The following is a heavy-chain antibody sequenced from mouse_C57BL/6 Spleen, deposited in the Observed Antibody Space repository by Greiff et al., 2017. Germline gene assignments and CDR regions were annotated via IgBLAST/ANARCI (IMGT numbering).Heavy chain of an antibody. Sequence: QVQLKQPGAELVKPGASVKLSCKASGYTFTSYWMRWVKQRPGQGLEWIGMIHPNSGSTNYNEKFKSKATLTVDKSSSTAYMQLSSLTSEDSAVYYCARRGDYDAFAYWGQGTLVTVSA. CDR3: ARRGDYDAFAY. CDR1: GYTFTSYW. CDR2: IHPNSGST. D-gene: IGHD2-4*01. J-gene: IGHJ3*01. V-gene: IGHV1-64*01.